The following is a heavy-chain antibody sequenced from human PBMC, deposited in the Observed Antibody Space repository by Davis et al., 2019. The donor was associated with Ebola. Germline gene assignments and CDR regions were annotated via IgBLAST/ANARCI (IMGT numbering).Heavy chain of an antibody. D-gene: IGHD3-10*01. CDR3: ARITEGSGSYYNDWFDP. CDR1: GFSLSTSGVG. CDR2: IYWDDDK. V-gene: IGHV2-5*02. Sequence: SGPTLVKPTQTLTLTCTFSGFSLSTSGVGVGWIRQPPGKALEWLALIYWDDDKRYSPSLKSRLTITKDTSKNQVVLTMTNMDPVDTATYYCARITEGSGSYYNDWFDPWGQGTLVTVSS. J-gene: IGHJ5*02.